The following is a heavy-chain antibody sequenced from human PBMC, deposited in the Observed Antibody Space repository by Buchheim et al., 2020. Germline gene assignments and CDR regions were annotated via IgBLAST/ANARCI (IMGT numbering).Heavy chain of an antibody. Sequence: QVQLVESGGGVVQPGRSLRLSCAASGFTFSSYGMHWVRQAPGKGLEWVAVISYDGSNKYYADSVKGRFTISRDNSKNTLYLQMNSLRAEDTAVYYCAKASYRAAAEYYFDYWGQGTL. CDR2: ISYDGSNK. V-gene: IGHV3-30*18. CDR1: GFTFSSYG. D-gene: IGHD6-13*01. CDR3: AKASYRAAAEYYFDY. J-gene: IGHJ4*02.